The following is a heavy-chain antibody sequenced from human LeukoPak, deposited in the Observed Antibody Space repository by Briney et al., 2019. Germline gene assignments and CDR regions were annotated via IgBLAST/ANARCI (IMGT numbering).Heavy chain of an antibody. CDR3: AREYSAFDY. D-gene: IGHD5-12*01. CDR1: GDPISSYSDY. Sequence: PSETLSLTCTVPGDPISSYSDYKWTWIRQPPGKGLEWIGYIYYSGSTNYNPSLKSRVTISVDTSKNQFSVKLTSVTAADTAVYYCAREYSAFDYWGQGSLVTVSS. CDR2: IYYSGST. V-gene: IGHV4-61*08. J-gene: IGHJ4*02.